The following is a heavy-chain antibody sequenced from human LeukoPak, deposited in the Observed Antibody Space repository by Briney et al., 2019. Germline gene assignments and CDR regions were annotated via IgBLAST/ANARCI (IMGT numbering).Heavy chain of an antibody. J-gene: IGHJ4*02. CDR1: GYTFTSYG. D-gene: IGHD1-1*01. V-gene: IGHV1-18*01. CDR3: ARGPPYNDGDFDY. CDR2: ISAYNGNT. Sequence: ASVKVSCKASGYTFTSYGISWVRQAPGQGLEWMGWISAYNGNTNYAQKFQGRVTMTRDTSISTAYMELSRLRSDDTAVYYCARGPPYNDGDFDYWGQGTLVTVSS.